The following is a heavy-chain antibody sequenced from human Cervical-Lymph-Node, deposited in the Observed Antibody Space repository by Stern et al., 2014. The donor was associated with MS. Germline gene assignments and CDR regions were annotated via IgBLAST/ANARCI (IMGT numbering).Heavy chain of an antibody. V-gene: IGHV1-69*01. CDR1: GGTFSSYT. CDR3: AREGIPGAGGXXXX. Sequence: MQLVESGAEVKKPGSSVKVSCNVSGGTFSSYTLNWVRQAPGQGLEWMGGIIPIFATTNYPQRFQGKVTITADGSTSTTYLEVSSLTSEDTAVYYCAREGIPGAGGXXXXWGQGTLVIVSS. CDR2: IIPIFATT. J-gene: IGHJ4*02. D-gene: IGHD1-26*01.